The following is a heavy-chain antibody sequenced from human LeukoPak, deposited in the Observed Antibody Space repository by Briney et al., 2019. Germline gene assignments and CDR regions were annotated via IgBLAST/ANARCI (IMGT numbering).Heavy chain of an antibody. CDR1: GGSISSGTYY. D-gene: IGHD4-17*01. V-gene: IGHV4-39*01. CDR3: ATNKTMVTTAGLFDP. CDR2: IYNSAST. J-gene: IGHJ5*02. Sequence: RPSETLSLTCTVSGGSISSGTYYWAWIPQSPGRVLEWIGSIYNSASTYYNPSFKSRVILSVDTSRNQFSLNLRSVTAADTGVYFCATNKTMVTTAGLFDPWGQGTRVIVSS.